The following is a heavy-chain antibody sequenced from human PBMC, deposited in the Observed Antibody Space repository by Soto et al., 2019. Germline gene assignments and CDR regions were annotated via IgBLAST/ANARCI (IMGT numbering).Heavy chain of an antibody. CDR1: GYTFTSYG. CDR2: ISAYNGNT. Sequence: ASVKGSCRASGYTFTSYGISWVRQAPGQALEWMGWISAYNGNTNYAQKLQGRVTMTTDTSTSTAYMELRSLRSDDTAAYYCARDRAAARPVYYYYGMDVWRQGTTVTVSS. V-gene: IGHV1-18*01. D-gene: IGHD6-6*01. J-gene: IGHJ6*02. CDR3: ARDRAAARPVYYYYGMDV.